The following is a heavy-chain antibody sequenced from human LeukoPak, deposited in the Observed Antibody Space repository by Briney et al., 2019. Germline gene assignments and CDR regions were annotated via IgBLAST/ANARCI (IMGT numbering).Heavy chain of an antibody. D-gene: IGHD6-19*01. CDR2: FIPIFPTP. V-gene: IGHV1-69*05. J-gene: IGHJ4*02. CDR3: ARSDSSGSDY. Sequence: WLRSFIPIFPTPNYAHKFQGRVTINTDESKSTDYMELSSLRSEDTAVYYCARSDSSGSDYWGQGTLVTVSS.